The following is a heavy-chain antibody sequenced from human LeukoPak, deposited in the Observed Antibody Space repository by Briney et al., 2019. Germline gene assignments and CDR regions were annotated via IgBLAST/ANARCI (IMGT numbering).Heavy chain of an antibody. J-gene: IGHJ3*02. CDR1: GYTFTSYG. CDR3: ARVVPAAPNAFDI. CDR2: IIPIFGTA. V-gene: IGHV1-69*13. Sequence: ASVKVSCKASGYTFTSYGISWVRQAPGQGLEWMGGIIPIFGTANYAQKFQGRVTITADESTSTAYMELSSLRSEDTAVYYCARVVPAAPNAFDIWGQGTMVTVSS. D-gene: IGHD2-2*01.